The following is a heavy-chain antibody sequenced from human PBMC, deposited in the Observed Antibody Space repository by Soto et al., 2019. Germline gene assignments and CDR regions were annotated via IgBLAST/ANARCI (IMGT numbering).Heavy chain of an antibody. V-gene: IGHV4-59*08. D-gene: IGHD4-17*01. J-gene: IGHJ4*02. CDR3: ARRYGVYFDY. Sequence: QVQLQESGPGLVKPSETLSLTCTVSGGSISSYYWSWIRQPPGKGLEWIGYIYYSGSTNYNPSLKCRVTISVATSKNQFSLKLSSVTAADTAVYYCARRYGVYFDYWGQGTLVTVSS. CDR1: GGSISSYY. CDR2: IYYSGST.